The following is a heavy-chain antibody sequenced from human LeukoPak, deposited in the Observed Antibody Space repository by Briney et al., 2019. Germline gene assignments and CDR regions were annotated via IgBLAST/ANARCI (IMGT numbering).Heavy chain of an antibody. CDR3: AGVRYGDYQGYDAFDI. D-gene: IGHD4-17*01. CDR1: GGSISSYY. Sequence: NPSETLSLTCNVSGGSISSYYWNCIRQPPGKGLEWIGYIYYSGSTNYNPSLKSRVTISVDTSKNQFSLKLSSVTAADTAVYYCAGVRYGDYQGYDAFDIWGQGTMVTVSS. CDR2: IYYSGST. V-gene: IGHV4-59*01. J-gene: IGHJ3*02.